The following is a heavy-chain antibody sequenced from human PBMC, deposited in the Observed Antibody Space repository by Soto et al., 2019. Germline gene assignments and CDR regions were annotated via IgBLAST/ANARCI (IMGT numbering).Heavy chain of an antibody. Sequence: GGSLRLSCAASGFTFSSYAMHWVRQAPGKGLEWVAVISYDGSNKYYADSVKGRFTISRDNSKNTLYLQMNSLRAEDTAVYYFAIAVDTRVNCMDVWGQGPTVTVSS. CDR1: GFTFSSYA. V-gene: IGHV3-30-3*01. D-gene: IGHD1-20*01. CDR2: ISYDGSNK. J-gene: IGHJ6*02. CDR3: AIAVDTRVNCMDV.